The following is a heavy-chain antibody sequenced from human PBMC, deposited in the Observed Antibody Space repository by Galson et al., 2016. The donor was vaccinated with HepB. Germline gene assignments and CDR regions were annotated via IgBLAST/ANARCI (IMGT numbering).Heavy chain of an antibody. CDR2: VDLDGTGT. J-gene: IGHJ4*02. CDR3: GTVFEN. CDR1: GFIFTNYW. Sequence: SLRLSCAASGFIFTNYWMHWVRQASGKGLVWVARVDLDGTGTSYADSVRGRFTISRDNAKNTLYLQMNSLRAEDTAMYYCGTVFENWGQGTLVTVSS. V-gene: IGHV3-74*01.